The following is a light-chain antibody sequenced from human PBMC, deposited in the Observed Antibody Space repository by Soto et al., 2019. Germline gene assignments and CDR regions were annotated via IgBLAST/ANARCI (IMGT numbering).Light chain of an antibody. V-gene: IGKV3-20*01. J-gene: IGKJ5*01. CDR3: QQYGSSPIT. CDR2: NAS. Sequence: EIVLTQSPATLSLSPGERSVRSCRASQSVSTFLAWFQQKPGQPPRLLIYNASTRATGIPDRFSGDGSVTHFTLTISRLEAEDFVMYYCQQYGSSPITFGQGTLLEIK. CDR1: QSVSTF.